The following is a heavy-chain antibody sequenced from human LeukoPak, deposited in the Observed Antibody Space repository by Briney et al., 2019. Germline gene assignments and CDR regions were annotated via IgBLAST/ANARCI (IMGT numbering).Heavy chain of an antibody. Sequence: SETLSLTCTVSGGAISSYYWSWIRQPPGKGLEWIGYIYNSGTTNYNPSLKSRVTISVGTSKSQFSLKLSSVTAADTAMYYCARTIAAAGTGGDYRGQGTLVTVSS. J-gene: IGHJ4*02. CDR1: GGAISSYY. CDR3: ARTIAAAGTGGDY. D-gene: IGHD6-13*01. CDR2: IYNSGTT. V-gene: IGHV4-59*01.